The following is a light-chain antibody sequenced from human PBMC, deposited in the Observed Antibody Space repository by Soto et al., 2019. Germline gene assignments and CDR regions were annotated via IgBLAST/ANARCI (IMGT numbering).Light chain of an antibody. Sequence: DIQMTHSPSSLSASVGDRVTITCRASKSINNYLNWYQQKPGKAPNLLIHAATTLQSGVPSRFSGSGSGTSFALTIRGLQPEDFATYYCQESYSIFRTFGQGTKVDIK. V-gene: IGKV1-39*01. CDR2: AAT. CDR3: QESYSIFRT. CDR1: KSINNY. J-gene: IGKJ1*01.